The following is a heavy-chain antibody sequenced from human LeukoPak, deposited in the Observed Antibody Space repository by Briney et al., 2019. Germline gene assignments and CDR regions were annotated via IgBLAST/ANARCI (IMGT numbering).Heavy chain of an antibody. CDR1: GFIFDDYA. V-gene: IGHV3-9*01. J-gene: IGHJ4*02. Sequence: GRSLRLSCAASGFIFDDYAMHWVRQAPGKGLEWVSGISWNRGSIYYADSVKGRFTISRDNAKNSLYLQMNSLRAEDTAVYYCARDLEFEYYGSGSFDYWGQGTLVTVSS. CDR2: ISWNRGSI. CDR3: ARDLEFEYYGSGSFDY. D-gene: IGHD3-10*01.